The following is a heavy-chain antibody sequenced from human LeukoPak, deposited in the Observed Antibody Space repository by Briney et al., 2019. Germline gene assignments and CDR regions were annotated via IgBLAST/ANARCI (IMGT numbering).Heavy chain of an antibody. Sequence: ASVKVSCKASGGTFSSYAISWVRQAPGQGLEWMGRIIPILVIANYAQKFQGRVTITADKSTSTAYMELSSLRSEDTAVYYCASAYCSSTSCYSYGMDVWGQGTTVTVSS. J-gene: IGHJ6*02. CDR3: ASAYCSSTSCYSYGMDV. CDR1: GGTFSSYA. V-gene: IGHV1-69*04. CDR2: IIPILVIA. D-gene: IGHD2-2*02.